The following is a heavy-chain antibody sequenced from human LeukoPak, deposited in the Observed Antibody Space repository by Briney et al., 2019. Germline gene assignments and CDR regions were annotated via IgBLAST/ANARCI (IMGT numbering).Heavy chain of an antibody. CDR2: INHSGGT. V-gene: IGHV4-34*01. J-gene: IGHJ6*03. Sequence: SETLSLTCAVYGVSFSGYYWSWIRQPPGKGLEWIGEINHSGGTNYNPSLKSRVTISVDTSKNQFSLKLSSVTAADTAVYYCARATVVVPAAMLAPYMDVWGKGTTVTVSS. D-gene: IGHD2-2*01. CDR1: GVSFSGYY. CDR3: ARATVVVPAAMLAPYMDV.